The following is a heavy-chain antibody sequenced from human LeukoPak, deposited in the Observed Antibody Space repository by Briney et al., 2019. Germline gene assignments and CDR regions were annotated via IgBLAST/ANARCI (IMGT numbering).Heavy chain of an antibody. J-gene: IGHJ4*02. D-gene: IGHD6-13*01. CDR3: AKDFSRIAAADPFDC. CDR1: GFTFSSYA. Sequence: GGSLRLSCAASGFTFSSYAMSWVRQAPGKGLEWVSAISGSGGSTYYADSVKGRFTISRDNSKNTLYMQMNSLRAEDTAVYYCAKDFSRIAAADPFDCWGQGTLVTVSS. V-gene: IGHV3-23*01. CDR2: ISGSGGST.